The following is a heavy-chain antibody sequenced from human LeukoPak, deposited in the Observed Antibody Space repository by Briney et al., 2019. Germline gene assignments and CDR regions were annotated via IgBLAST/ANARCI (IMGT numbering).Heavy chain of an antibody. J-gene: IGHJ1*01. Sequence: EGSLRLSCAASGFTFSNYRMHWVRQAPGKGLVWVSLMSGDGSTKNYADSVEGRFTISRDNTKNTVYLQMNSLRAEDTAVYYCARGVSLESGNFQYWGQGTLVAVSS. D-gene: IGHD3-3*01. CDR3: ARGVSLESGNFQY. V-gene: IGHV3-74*01. CDR2: MSGDGSTK. CDR1: GFTFSNYR.